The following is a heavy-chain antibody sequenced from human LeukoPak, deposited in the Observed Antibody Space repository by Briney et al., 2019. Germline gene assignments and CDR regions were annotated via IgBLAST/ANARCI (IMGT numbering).Heavy chain of an antibody. CDR2: IYTSGST. J-gene: IGHJ4*02. CDR1: GGSISSYY. Sequence: SETLSLTCTVSGGSISSYYWSWIRQPPGKGLEWIGYIYTSGSTNYNPSLKSRVTISVDTSKNQFSLKLSSVTAADTAVYYCARHSLLEWTHFDYWGQGTLVTVSS. V-gene: IGHV4-4*09. D-gene: IGHD3-3*01. CDR3: ARHSLLEWTHFDY.